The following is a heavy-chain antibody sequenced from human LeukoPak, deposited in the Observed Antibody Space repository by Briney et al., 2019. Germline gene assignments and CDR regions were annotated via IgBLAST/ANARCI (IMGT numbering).Heavy chain of an antibody. Sequence: PGGSLRLSCAASGFTFSSYAMSWVRQAPGKGLEWVSAISGSGGSTYYADSVKGRFTISRDNSKNTLYLQMNSLRAEDAAVYYCAKDLLNRYTLFDYWGQGTLVTVSS. CDR3: AKDLLNRYTLFDY. D-gene: IGHD3-16*02. CDR1: GFTFSSYA. V-gene: IGHV3-23*01. J-gene: IGHJ4*02. CDR2: ISGSGGST.